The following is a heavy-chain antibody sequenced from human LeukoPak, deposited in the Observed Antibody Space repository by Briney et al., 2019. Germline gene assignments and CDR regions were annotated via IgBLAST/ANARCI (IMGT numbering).Heavy chain of an antibody. V-gene: IGHV3-7*01. J-gene: IGHJ4*02. CDR3: ARDLFSGSYYEDF. CDR1: VLASSSDW. CDR2: IDQDGSSK. D-gene: IGHD1-26*01. Sequence: GGSLRLSCAASVLASSSDWISWAGQAPGKGLKWVADIDQDGSSKYLVDSVKRRFSIPRDDAKNSLYLQMNSLRAEDTAVYYCARDLFSGSYYEDFWGQGTLVTVSS.